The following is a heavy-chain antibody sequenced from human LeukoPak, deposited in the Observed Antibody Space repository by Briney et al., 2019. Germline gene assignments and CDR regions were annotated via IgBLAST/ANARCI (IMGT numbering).Heavy chain of an antibody. CDR1: GYTFTSYD. V-gene: IGHV1-8*01. CDR3: ARSRSSGIAAAGLIVWFDP. J-gene: IGHJ5*02. D-gene: IGHD6-13*01. CDR2: MNPNSGNT. Sequence: ASVKVSCKASGYTFTSYDINWVRQATGQGLEWMGWMNPNSGNTGYAQKFQGRVTMTRNTSISTAYMELSSLRSEDTAVYYCARSRSSGIAAAGLIVWFDPWGQGTLVTVSS.